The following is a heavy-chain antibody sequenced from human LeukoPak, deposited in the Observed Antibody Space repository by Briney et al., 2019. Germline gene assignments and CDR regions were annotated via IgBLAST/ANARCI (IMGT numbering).Heavy chain of an antibody. J-gene: IGHJ4*02. CDR2: ISGNGDNT. D-gene: IGHD3-22*01. CDR3: ARHRYDSSGYTY. V-gene: IGHV3-23*01. Sequence: GGSLRLSCAASGFTFSSYAMSWVRQAPGKGLEWVSAISGNGDNTYYADSVKGRFTISRDNAKNSLYLQMNSLRAEDTAVYYCARHRYDSSGYTYWGQGTLVTVSS. CDR1: GFTFSSYA.